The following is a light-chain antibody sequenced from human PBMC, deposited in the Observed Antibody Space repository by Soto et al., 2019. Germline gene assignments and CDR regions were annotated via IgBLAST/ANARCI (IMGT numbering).Light chain of an antibody. V-gene: IGLV2-8*01. CDR1: SSDVGGYNY. CDR3: SSYAGNNNLL. Sequence: QSVLTQPPSASGSPGQSVTISCTGTSSDVGGYNYVSWYQQYPGKAPKLMIYEVSKRPSGVPDRFSGSKSDNTASLTVSGLQAEDEADYYCSSYAGNNNLLFGGGTQLTVL. CDR2: EVS. J-gene: IGLJ7*01.